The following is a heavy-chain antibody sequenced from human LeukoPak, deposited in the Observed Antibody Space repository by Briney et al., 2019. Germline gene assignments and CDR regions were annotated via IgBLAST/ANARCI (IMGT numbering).Heavy chain of an antibody. V-gene: IGHV3-30*04. CDR1: GFTFSSYA. Sequence: QTGRSLRLSCAASGFTFSSYAMHWVRQAPGKGLEWVAVISYDGSNKYYADSVKGRFTISRDNSKNTLYLQMNSLRAEDTAVYYCARDLSGSGSYYNWFDPWGQGTLVTASS. CDR3: ARDLSGSGSYYNWFDP. D-gene: IGHD3-10*01. CDR2: ISYDGSNK. J-gene: IGHJ5*02.